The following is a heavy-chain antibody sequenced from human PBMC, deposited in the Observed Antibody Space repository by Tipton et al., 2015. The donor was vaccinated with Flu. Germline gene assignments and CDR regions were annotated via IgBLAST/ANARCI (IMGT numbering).Heavy chain of an antibody. Sequence: QMQLVQSGAEVKKPGASVKVSCKASGYTFTGYYMHWVRQAPGQGLEWMGWINPNSGGTNYAQKFQGRVTMTRDTSISTAYMELSRLRSDDTAVYYCARDRLTSSPYYYYGMDVWGQGTTVTVSS. J-gene: IGHJ6*02. CDR1: GYTFTGYY. CDR2: INPNSGGT. CDR3: ARDRLTSSPYYYYGMDV. D-gene: IGHD2-2*01. V-gene: IGHV1-2*02.